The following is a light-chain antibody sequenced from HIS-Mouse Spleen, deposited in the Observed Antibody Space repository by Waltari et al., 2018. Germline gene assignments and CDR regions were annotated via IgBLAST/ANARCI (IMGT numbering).Light chain of an antibody. V-gene: IGLV2-14*01. Sequence: QSALTQPAPVSGSPGQSITISCTGPRSYGGGYTYVPWYQQHPAKAPKLMIYEVSNRPSGVSNRFSGSKSGNTASLTISGLQAEDEADYYCSSYTSSSTLDVVFGGGTKLTVL. CDR2: EVS. CDR3: SSYTSSSTLDVV. J-gene: IGLJ2*01. CDR1: RSYGGGYTY.